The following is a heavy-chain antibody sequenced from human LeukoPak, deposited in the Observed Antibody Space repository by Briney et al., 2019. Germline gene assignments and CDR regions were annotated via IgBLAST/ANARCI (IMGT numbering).Heavy chain of an antibody. V-gene: IGHV3-48*03. CDR1: GFTFSSYE. CDR3: ARDLRGLRAY. J-gene: IGHJ4*02. Sequence: PGGSLRLSCAASGFTFSSYEMNWVRQAPGKGLEWVSYISSSGSTICYADSVKGRFTISRDNAKNSLYLQMNSLRAEGTAVYYCARDLRGLRAYWGQGTLVTVSS. CDR2: ISSSGSTI. D-gene: IGHD4-17*01.